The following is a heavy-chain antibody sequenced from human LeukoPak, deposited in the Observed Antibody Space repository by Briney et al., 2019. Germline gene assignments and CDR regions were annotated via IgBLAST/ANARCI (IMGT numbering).Heavy chain of an antibody. CDR2: ISGSGGST. J-gene: IGHJ4*02. CDR3: ATAEDIVVVPAASDFDY. Sequence: PGGSLRLSCAASGFTFSSYAMCWVRQAPGQGLEWVSAISGSGGSTYYADSVKGRFTISRDNSKNTLYLQMNSLRAEDTAVYYCATAEDIVVVPAASDFDYWGQGTLVTVSS. D-gene: IGHD2-2*01. CDR1: GFTFSSYA. V-gene: IGHV3-23*01.